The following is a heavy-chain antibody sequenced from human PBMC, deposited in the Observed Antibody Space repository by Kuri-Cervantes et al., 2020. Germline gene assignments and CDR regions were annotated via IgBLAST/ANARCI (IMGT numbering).Heavy chain of an antibody. CDR1: GVTFSSYG. J-gene: IGHJ4*02. CDR2: ISYDGSNK. V-gene: IGHV3-30*03. Sequence: GESLKISCAASGVTFSSYGMHWVRQAPGKGLEWVAVISYDGSNKYYADSVKGRFTISRDNAKNSLFLQMNSLRDEDTAVYYCARDLDWAFDYWGQGTLVTVSS. CDR3: ARDLDWAFDY. D-gene: IGHD3-3*01.